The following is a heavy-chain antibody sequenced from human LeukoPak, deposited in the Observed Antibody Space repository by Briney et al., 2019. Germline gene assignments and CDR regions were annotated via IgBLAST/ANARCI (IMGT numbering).Heavy chain of an antibody. D-gene: IGHD3-22*01. CDR3: ARAHYYDSSGQGHDAFDI. V-gene: IGHV3-33*03. J-gene: IGHJ3*02. CDR2: ILSDGSKE. Sequence: GGSLRLSCAASGFTFSSYGMHWVRQAPGKGLEWVAVILSDGSKEFYTDSVKGRFTISRDNAKNSLYLQMNSLRAEDTAVYYCARAHYYDSSGQGHDAFDIWGQGTMVTVSS. CDR1: GFTFSSYG.